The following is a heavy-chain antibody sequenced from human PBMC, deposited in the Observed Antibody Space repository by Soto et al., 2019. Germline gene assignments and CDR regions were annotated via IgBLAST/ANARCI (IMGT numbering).Heavy chain of an antibody. Sequence: QVQLVESGGGVVQPGRSLRLSCAASGFTFSSYAMHWVRQAPGKGLEWVAVISYDGSNKYYADSVKGRFTISRDNSKNTLYLQMNSLRAEDAAVYYCARDRSSSGWYFHYYYYGMDVWGQGTTVTVSS. V-gene: IGHV3-30-3*01. CDR3: ARDRSSSGWYFHYYYYGMDV. CDR1: GFTFSSYA. D-gene: IGHD6-19*01. CDR2: ISYDGSNK. J-gene: IGHJ6*02.